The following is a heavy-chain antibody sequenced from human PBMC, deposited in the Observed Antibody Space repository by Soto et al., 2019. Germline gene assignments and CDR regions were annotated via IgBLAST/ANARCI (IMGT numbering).Heavy chain of an antibody. CDR2: ISSSSSYT. CDR1: GFTFSDYY. J-gene: IGHJ4*02. CDR3: ARDRSTDYGDDPANFDY. D-gene: IGHD4-17*01. V-gene: IGHV3-11*06. Sequence: PGGSLRLSCAASGFTFSDYYMSWIRQAPGKGLEWVSYISSSSSYTNYADSVKGRFTISRDNAKNSLYLQMNSLRAEDTAVYYCARDRSTDYGDDPANFDYWGQGTLVTVSS.